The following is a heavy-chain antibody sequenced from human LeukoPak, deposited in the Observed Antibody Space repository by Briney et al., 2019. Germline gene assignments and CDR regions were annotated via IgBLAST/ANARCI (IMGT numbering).Heavy chain of an antibody. CDR1: GESFSGYY. J-gene: IGHJ4*02. D-gene: IGHD5-18*01. CDR3: ARGGIQLWTTRFFDY. Sequence: SQTLSLTCAVYGESFSGYYWSWISQPPGKGLEWIGEINHSGSTNYNPSLKSRVTISVDTSKNQFSMKLSSVTAADTAVYYCARGGIQLWTTRFFDYWGQGTLVTVSS. CDR2: INHSGST. V-gene: IGHV4-34*01.